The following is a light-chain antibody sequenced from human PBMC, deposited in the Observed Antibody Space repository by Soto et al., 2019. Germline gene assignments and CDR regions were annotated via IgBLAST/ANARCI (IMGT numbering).Light chain of an antibody. CDR2: DAS. Sequence: EIVMTQSPATLSVSPEERATLSCRASQSVSSYLAWYQQKPGLPPRLLIYDASTRATGIPDRFSGSGSGTDFTLTISSLQSADVAVYYCQQYSNWPPLYTFGRGTKLEIK. V-gene: IGKV3-15*01. J-gene: IGKJ2*01. CDR1: QSVSSY. CDR3: QQYSNWPPLYT.